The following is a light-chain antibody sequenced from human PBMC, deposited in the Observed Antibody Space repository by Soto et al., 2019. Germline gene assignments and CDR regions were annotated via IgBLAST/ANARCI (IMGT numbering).Light chain of an antibody. V-gene: IGKV3-20*01. Sequence: EIVLTQSPGTLSLSPGERATLPCRASQSVKGSYLAWYQHKPGQAPRLLIYGTSSRATGIPDRFSGSGSGTDFTLTISRLEPEEFEVYYCQQYGSSITFGQGTRLEIK. CDR1: QSVKGSY. CDR3: QQYGSSIT. J-gene: IGKJ5*01. CDR2: GTS.